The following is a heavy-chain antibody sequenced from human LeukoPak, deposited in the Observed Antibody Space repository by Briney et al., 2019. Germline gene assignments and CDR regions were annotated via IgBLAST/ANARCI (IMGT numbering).Heavy chain of an antibody. J-gene: IGHJ5*02. V-gene: IGHV4-59*12. CDR2: IYYSGST. Sequence: SETLSLTCTVSGGSISSYYWSWIRQPPGKGLEWIGYIYYSGSTNYNPSLKSRVTMSVDTSKNQFSLKLSSVTAADTAVYYCARDYRAAAGNWFDPWGQGTLVTVSS. CDR1: GGSISSYY. CDR3: ARDYRAAAGNWFDP. D-gene: IGHD6-13*01.